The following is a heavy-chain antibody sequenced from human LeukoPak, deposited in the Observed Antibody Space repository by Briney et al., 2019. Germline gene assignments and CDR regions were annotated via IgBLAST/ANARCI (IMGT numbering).Heavy chain of an antibody. V-gene: IGHV1-18*01. CDR1: GYTFTSYG. Sequence: ASVKVSCKASGYTFTSYGISWVRQAPGQGLEWMGWISAYNGNTNHAQKLQGRVTMTTDTSTSTAYMELRSLRSDDTAVYYCARDRAFFGVPRWFDPWGQGTLVTVSS. CDR2: ISAYNGNT. J-gene: IGHJ5*02. CDR3: ARDRAFFGVPRWFDP. D-gene: IGHD3-3*01.